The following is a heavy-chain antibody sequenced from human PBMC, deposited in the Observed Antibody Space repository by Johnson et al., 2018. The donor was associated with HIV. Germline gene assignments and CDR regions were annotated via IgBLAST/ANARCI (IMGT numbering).Heavy chain of an antibody. D-gene: IGHD4-23*01. Sequence: VQLVESGGGLVQPGGSLRHSCAASGFTFSSYAMHWVRQAPGKGLEWVSGINWNGGSTYYADSVKGRFTISRDNSKNTLYLQMNSLRAEGTAVYYCARGGAGGNSEGAFDIWGQGTMVTVSS. V-gene: IGHV3-23*04. CDR2: INWNGGST. CDR1: GFTFSSYA. J-gene: IGHJ3*02. CDR3: ARGGAGGNSEGAFDI.